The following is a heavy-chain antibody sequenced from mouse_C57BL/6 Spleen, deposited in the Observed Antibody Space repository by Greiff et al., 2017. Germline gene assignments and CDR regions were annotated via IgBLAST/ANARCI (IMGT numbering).Heavy chain of an antibody. CDR2: INPNNGGT. D-gene: IGHD1-1*01. CDR1: GYTFTDYY. CDR3: ARGGSGYRDWYFDV. Sequence: VQLQQSGPELVKPGASVKISCKASGYTFTDYYMNWVKQSHGKSLEWIGDINPNNGGTSYNQKFKGKATLTVDKSSSTAYMARRSLTSEDSAVYYCARGGSGYRDWYFDVWGTGTTVTVSS. V-gene: IGHV1-26*01. J-gene: IGHJ1*03.